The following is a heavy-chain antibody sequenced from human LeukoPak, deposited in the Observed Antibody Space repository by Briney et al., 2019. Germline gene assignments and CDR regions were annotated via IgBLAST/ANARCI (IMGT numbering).Heavy chain of an antibody. J-gene: IGHJ4*02. CDR3: AGLVGRYSSGLYYYYFDY. CDR1: GDSINSLDL. D-gene: IGHD3-22*01. V-gene: IGHV4-4*02. CDR2: MYLSGTT. Sequence: SGTLSLTCTVSGDSINSLDLWSWVRQPPGKGLEWIGEMYLSGTTHSNPSVKSRVTISIDKSKNQFFLNLSTVTAADTAVYYCAGLVGRYSSGLYYYYFDYWGQGTLVTVSS.